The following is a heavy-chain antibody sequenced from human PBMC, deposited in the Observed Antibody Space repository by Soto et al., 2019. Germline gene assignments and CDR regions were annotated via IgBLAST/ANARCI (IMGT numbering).Heavy chain of an antibody. CDR1: GFTFNRVS. V-gene: IGHV3-21*01. CDR3: ARVAY. CDR2: ISSASSET. J-gene: IGHJ4*02. Sequence: PXVSLSLSFAASGFTFNRVSMNWVRQVPGKGLEWVASISSASSETWYADSVKGRFIISRDNAQNSLFLQMNTLRPEDSAIYYCARVAYWGTGSQVTV.